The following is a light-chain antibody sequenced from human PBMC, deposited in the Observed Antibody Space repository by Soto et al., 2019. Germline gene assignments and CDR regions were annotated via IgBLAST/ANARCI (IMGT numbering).Light chain of an antibody. J-gene: IGKJ4*01. CDR2: QAS. V-gene: IGKV1-5*03. CDR3: QQYNSYPLT. CDR1: QSISSW. Sequence: DIQMTQSPSTLSASVGDRVTITCRASQSISSWLAWYQKKPGKAPKLLIYQASSLEGGVPSRFSGSGSGTEFTLTISSLQPDDFATYYCQQYNSYPLTFGGGTKVDIK.